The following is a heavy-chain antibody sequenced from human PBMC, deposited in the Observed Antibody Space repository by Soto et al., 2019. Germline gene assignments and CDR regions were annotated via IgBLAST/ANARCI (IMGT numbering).Heavy chain of an antibody. D-gene: IGHD1-7*01. CDR2: INAGNGNT. Sequence: RASVKVSCKASGYTFTNYAMHWVRQAPGQRLEWMGWINAGNGNTKYSQKFQGRVTITRDTSASTAYMELSSLRSEDTAVYYCASDLSGTTSDYWGQGTLVTVSS. V-gene: IGHV1-3*01. CDR1: GYTFTNYA. CDR3: ASDLSGTTSDY. J-gene: IGHJ4*02.